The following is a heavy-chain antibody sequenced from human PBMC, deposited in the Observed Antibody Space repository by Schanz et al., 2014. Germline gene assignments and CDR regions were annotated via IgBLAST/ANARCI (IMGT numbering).Heavy chain of an antibody. Sequence: QVQLVESGGGVVQPGRSLRLSCAAYGFTLSSYAMHWVRQAPGKGLEWVAVISYDGSNKYYADSVKGRFTISRDNAKNSLYLQMNSLRAEDTAVYYCAREEGWGIAAAGPKHYYYGMDVWGQGTTXTVSS. CDR3: AREEGWGIAAAGPKHYYYGMDV. D-gene: IGHD6-13*01. V-gene: IGHV3-30-3*01. J-gene: IGHJ6*02. CDR2: ISYDGSNK. CDR1: GFTLSSYA.